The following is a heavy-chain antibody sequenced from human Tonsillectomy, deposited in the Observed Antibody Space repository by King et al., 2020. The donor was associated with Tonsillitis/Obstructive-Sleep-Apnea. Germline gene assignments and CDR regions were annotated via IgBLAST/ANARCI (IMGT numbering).Heavy chain of an antibody. CDR2: ISWNSGSI. CDR1: GFTFDDYA. J-gene: IGHJ3*02. V-gene: IGHV3-9*01. CDR3: AKVIVSESYRHDAFDI. Sequence: DVQLVESGGGLVQPGRSLRLSCAASGFTFDDYAMHWVRQAPGKGMEWVSGISWNSGSIGYADSVKGRFTISRDNAKNSLYLQMNSLRAEDTALYYCAKVIVSESYRHDAFDIWGQGTMVTVSS. D-gene: IGHD3-10*01.